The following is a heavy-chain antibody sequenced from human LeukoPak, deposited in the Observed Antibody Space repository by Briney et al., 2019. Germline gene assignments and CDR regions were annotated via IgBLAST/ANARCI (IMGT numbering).Heavy chain of an antibody. CDR1: GFTFSSYS. CDR2: ISSSGSPI. CDR3: ARGIAAAGSGFDY. D-gene: IGHD6-13*01. Sequence: AGGSLRLSCAASGFTFSSYSMNWVRQAPGKALEWVSYISSSGSPINYADSVKGRFTVSRDNAKNSLYLQMNSLRAEDTALYYCARGIAAAGSGFDYWGQGTLVTVSS. V-gene: IGHV3-48*04. J-gene: IGHJ4*02.